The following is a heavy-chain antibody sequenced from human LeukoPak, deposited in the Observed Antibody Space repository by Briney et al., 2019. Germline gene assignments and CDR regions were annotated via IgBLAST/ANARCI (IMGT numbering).Heavy chain of an antibody. CDR3: AKDTFGYSLRFDY. D-gene: IGHD5-18*01. Sequence: PGGSLRLSCAASGFTFDDYAMHWVRQAPGKGLEWVSLISGDGGSTYYADSVKGRFTISRDNSKNSLYLQMNSLRTEGTALYYCAKDTFGYSLRFDYWGQGTLVTVSS. V-gene: IGHV3-43*02. CDR1: GFTFDDYA. J-gene: IGHJ4*02. CDR2: ISGDGGST.